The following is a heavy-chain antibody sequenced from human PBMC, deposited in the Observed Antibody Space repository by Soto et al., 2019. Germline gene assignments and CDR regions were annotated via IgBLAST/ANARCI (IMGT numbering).Heavy chain of an antibody. CDR3: AKDSRSGWYYYFDY. V-gene: IGHV3-23*01. CDR1: GLTFSSYA. CDR2: ISGSGGST. Sequence: GGSLRLSCAASGLTFSSYAMSWVRQAPGKGLEWVSAISGSGGSTYYADSVKGRFTISRDNSKNTLYLQMNSLRAEDTAVYYCAKDSRSGWYYYFDYWGQGTLVTVSS. J-gene: IGHJ4*02. D-gene: IGHD6-19*01.